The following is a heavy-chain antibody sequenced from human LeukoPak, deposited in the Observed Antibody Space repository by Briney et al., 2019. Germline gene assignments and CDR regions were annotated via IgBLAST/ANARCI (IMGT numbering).Heavy chain of an antibody. Sequence: PGGSLRLSCAAPGFTFSSYGMHWVRQAPGKGLEWVSYISSRGDTIYYTDSVKGRFTISRDNAKNSLYLQMNSLRAEDTAVYYCARTGGPQLWLTWGQGTLVTVSS. V-gene: IGHV3-48*04. D-gene: IGHD5-18*01. CDR2: ISSRGDTI. J-gene: IGHJ5*02. CDR1: GFTFSSYG. CDR3: ARTGGPQLWLT.